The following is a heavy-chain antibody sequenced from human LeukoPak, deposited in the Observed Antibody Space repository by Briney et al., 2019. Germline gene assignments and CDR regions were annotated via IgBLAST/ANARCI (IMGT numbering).Heavy chain of an antibody. CDR1: GFTFSTFA. D-gene: IGHD5-18*01. V-gene: IGHV3-23*01. CDR3: ATYRQILLPFES. Sequence: GGSLRLSCAASGFTFSTFAMIWVRQPPGKGLEWVSSIFPSGGEIHYADSVRGRFTISRDNSKSTLSLQMNSLRAEDTAIYYCATYRQILLPFESWGQGTLVTVSS. J-gene: IGHJ4*02. CDR2: IFPSGGEI.